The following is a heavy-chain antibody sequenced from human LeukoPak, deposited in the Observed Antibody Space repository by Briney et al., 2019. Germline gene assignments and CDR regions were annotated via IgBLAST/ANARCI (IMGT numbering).Heavy chain of an antibody. CDR1: GFTFSSNS. CDR3: ARERGYSYGYSDY. D-gene: IGHD5-18*01. V-gene: IGHV3-48*01. Sequence: GGSLRLSCAASGFTFSSNSMNWVRQAPGKGLEWVSYISSTSSTIYYADSVKGRFTISRDNAKNSLYLQMNSLRAEDTAVYYCARERGYSYGYSDYWGQGTLVTASS. CDR2: ISSTSSTI. J-gene: IGHJ4*02.